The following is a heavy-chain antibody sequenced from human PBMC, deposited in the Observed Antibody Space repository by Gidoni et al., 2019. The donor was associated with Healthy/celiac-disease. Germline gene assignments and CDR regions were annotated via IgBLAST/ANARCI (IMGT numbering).Heavy chain of an antibody. CDR1: GFTFSSYS. V-gene: IGHV3-21*01. Sequence: EVQLVESGGGLVKPGGSLRLSCAASGFTFSSYSMNWVRQAPGKGLEWVSSISSSSSYIYYADSVKGRFTISRDNAKNSLYLQMNSLRAEDTAVYYCARDGYWGYYDSSGYYHFDYWGQGTLVTVSS. J-gene: IGHJ4*02. CDR3: ARDGYWGYYDSSGYYHFDY. CDR2: ISSSSSYI. D-gene: IGHD3-22*01.